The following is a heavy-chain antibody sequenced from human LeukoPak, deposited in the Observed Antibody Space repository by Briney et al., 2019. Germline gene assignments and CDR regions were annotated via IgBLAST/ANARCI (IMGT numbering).Heavy chain of an antibody. CDR1: GYSFTSYW. D-gene: IGHD1-1*01. V-gene: IGHV5-51*01. CDR3: ARHDTGPYFDY. CDR2: IYPGDSDT. J-gene: IGHJ4*02. Sequence: GESLKISCKGSGYSFTSYWIGWVRQMPGKCLECMGIIYPGDSDTRYSPSFQGQVTISADKSISTAYLQWTSLKASDTAIYYCARHDTGPYFDYWGQGTLVTVSS.